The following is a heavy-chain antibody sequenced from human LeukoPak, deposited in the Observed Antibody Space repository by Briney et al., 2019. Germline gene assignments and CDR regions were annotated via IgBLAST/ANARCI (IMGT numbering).Heavy chain of an antibody. CDR3: ARDYYDSSGYPRVDAFDI. CDR2: IIPIFGTA. CDR1: GGTFSSYA. D-gene: IGHD3-22*01. J-gene: IGHJ3*02. Sequence: ASVKVSCKASGGTFSSYAISWVRQAPGQGLEWMGGIIPIFGTANYAQKFQGRVTITADESTSTAYKELSSLRSEDTAVYYCARDYYDSSGYPRVDAFDIWGQGTMVTVSS. V-gene: IGHV1-69*01.